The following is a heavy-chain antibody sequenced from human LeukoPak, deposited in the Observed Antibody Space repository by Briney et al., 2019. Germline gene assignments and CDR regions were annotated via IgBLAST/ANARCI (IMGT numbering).Heavy chain of an antibody. D-gene: IGHD3-10*01. CDR1: GDSVSSNRSS. J-gene: IGHJ5*02. CDR2: TYYRSKRYN. V-gene: IGHV6-1*01. CDR3: TRGSWFDP. Sequence: SQTLSLTCAISGDSVSSNRSSWNWIRQSPSRGLEWLGRTYYRSKRYNDYALSVKSRITINPDTSRNQFSLQLDSVTPEDTAVYYCTRGSWFDPWGQGTLITVSS.